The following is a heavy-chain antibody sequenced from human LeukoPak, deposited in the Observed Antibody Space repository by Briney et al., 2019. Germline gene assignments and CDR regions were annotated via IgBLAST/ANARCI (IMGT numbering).Heavy chain of an antibody. V-gene: IGHV4-30-4*01. CDR2: IYYSGST. D-gene: IGHD4-17*01. Sequence: SQTLSLTCTVSGGSISSGDYYWSWIRQPPGKGLEWIGCIYYSGSTYYNPSLKSRVTISVDTSKNQFSLKLSSVTAADTVVYYCARGHYGANLFDYWGQGTLVTVSS. J-gene: IGHJ4*02. CDR3: ARGHYGANLFDY. CDR1: GGSISSGDYY.